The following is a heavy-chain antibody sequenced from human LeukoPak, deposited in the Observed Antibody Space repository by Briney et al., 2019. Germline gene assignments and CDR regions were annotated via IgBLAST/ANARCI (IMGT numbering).Heavy chain of an antibody. J-gene: IGHJ4*02. CDR2: IYYSGST. CDR1: GGSISSSSYY. CDR3: ARVTGTTPAFDY. Sequence: PSETLSLTCTVSGGSISSSSYYWGWIRQPPGKGLEWIGSIYYSGSTYYNPSLKSRVTISVDTSKNQFSLKLSSVTAADTAVYYCARVTGTTPAFDYWGQGTLVTASS. V-gene: IGHV4-39*01. D-gene: IGHD1-7*01.